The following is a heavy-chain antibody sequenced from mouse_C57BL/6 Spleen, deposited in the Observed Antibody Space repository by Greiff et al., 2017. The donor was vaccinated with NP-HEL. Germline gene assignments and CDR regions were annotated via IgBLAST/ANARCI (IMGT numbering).Heavy chain of an antibody. CDR3: ASNYVGYFDY. V-gene: IGHV1-64*01. CDR2: IHPNCGST. CDR1: VSTFPSYL. J-gene: IGHJ2*01. D-gene: IGHD2-1*01. Sequence: HLQQPVAALVQPGASVPLSCTSSVSTFPSYLLPLLKPRPGPGLAWIGMIHPNCGSTNYNEKFKSKAPLTVDKSSSTAYMQLSSLTSEDSAVYYCASNYVGYFDYWGQGTTLTVSS.